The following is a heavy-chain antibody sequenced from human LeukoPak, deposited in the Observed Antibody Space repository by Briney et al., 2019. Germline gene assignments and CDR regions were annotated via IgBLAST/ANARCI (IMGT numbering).Heavy chain of an antibody. CDR1: GGTFSSYA. CDR2: IIPIFGTA. Sequence: SVNVSCKASGGTFSSYAISWVRQAPGQGLEWMGGIIPIFGTANYAQRFQGRVTITTDESTSTGYMELSSLRSEDTAVYYCARKPLGSSHAVDWGQGTLVTVSS. V-gene: IGHV1-69*05. D-gene: IGHD6-6*01. J-gene: IGHJ4*02. CDR3: ARKPLGSSHAVD.